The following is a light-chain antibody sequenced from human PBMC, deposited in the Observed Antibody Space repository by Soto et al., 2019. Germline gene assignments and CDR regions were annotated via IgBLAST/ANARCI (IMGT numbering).Light chain of an antibody. Sequence: QSVLAQPASVSGSPGQSITISCTGTSSDIGSYNLVSWYQQHPGIAPKLIIYEVTERPSGVSNRFSGSKSGNLASLTISGLQAEDEADYYCCSYAGSSTMDVFGAGTKVTVL. V-gene: IGLV2-23*02. CDR2: EVT. J-gene: IGLJ1*01. CDR3: CSYAGSSTMDV. CDR1: SSDIGSYNL.